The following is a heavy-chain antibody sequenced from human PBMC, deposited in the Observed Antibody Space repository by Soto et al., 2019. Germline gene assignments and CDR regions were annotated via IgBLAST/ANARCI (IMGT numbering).Heavy chain of an antibody. J-gene: IGHJ6*02. CDR2: IIPIFGTA. V-gene: IGHV1-69*06. CDR3: SSTIDYRLVIMNMDL. D-gene: IGHD3-9*01. CDR1: GGTFSSYA. Sequence: QVQLVQSGAEVKKPGSSVKVSCKASGGTFSSYAISWVRQATGQGLEWMGGIIPIFGTANYAQKFEGRVTITADKSTITAYMELISLRSEDTAVYYWSSTIDYRLVIMNMDLWGQGTTVTVSS.